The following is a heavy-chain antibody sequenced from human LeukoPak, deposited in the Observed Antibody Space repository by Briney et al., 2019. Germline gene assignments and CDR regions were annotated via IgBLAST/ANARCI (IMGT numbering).Heavy chain of an antibody. J-gene: IGHJ3*02. D-gene: IGHD3-10*01. CDR3: AMSTYYYGSGSYYNSYAFDI. CDR1: GFTFSSYN. Sequence: GGSLRLSCAASGFTFSSYNMNWVRQAPGKGLEWVSSISSSSSYIYYADSVKGRFTISRDNSKNTLYLQMNSLRAEDTAVYYCAMSTYYYGSGSYYNSYAFDIWGQGTMVTVSS. CDR2: ISSSSSYI. V-gene: IGHV3-21*04.